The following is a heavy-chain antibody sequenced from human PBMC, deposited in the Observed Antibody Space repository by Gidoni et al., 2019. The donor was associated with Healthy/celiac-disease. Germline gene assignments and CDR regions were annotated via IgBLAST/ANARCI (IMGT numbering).Heavy chain of an antibody. CDR2: ISHSGST. Sequence: QVQLQPSGAGSLKPSDTLSLTCAVNGGSISFYYWSRIRQPQGKGLEWVGEISHSGSTNYNPSLKSRVTIAVDTTKNQFSLKLSSVTAADTAVYYCARDLGHYYGSGSYCCDYWGQGTLVTVSS. J-gene: IGHJ4*02. V-gene: IGHV4-34*01. CDR1: GGSISFYY. D-gene: IGHD3-10*01. CDR3: ARDLGHYYGSGSYCCDY.